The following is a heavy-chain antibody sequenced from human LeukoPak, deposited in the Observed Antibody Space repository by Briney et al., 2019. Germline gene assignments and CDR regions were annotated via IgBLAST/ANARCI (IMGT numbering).Heavy chain of an antibody. CDR2: IRYDGSNK. CDR1: GFTFSSYG. V-gene: IGHV3-30*02. CDR3: AKDSREQQLATLGDY. D-gene: IGHD6-13*01. J-gene: IGHJ4*02. Sequence: GGSLRLSCAASGFTFSSYGMHWVRQAPGKGLEWVAFIRYDGSNKYYADSVKGRFTISRDNSKNTLYLQMNSLRAEDTAVYYCAKDSREQQLATLGDYWGQGTLVTVSS.